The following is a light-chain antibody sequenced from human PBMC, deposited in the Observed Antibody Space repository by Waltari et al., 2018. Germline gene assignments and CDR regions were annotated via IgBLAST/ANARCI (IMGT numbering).Light chain of an antibody. Sequence: QSALTQPASVSGSPGQSITISCTGTSGDVVFYTSVAWYQHHPGKVPKVILYDVSNPPSEVSHRFSGSRSGNTASLTISGVQADDEADYYCSSYTSSDTHVVFGGGTKLTVL. CDR1: SGDVVFYTS. J-gene: IGLJ2*01. CDR3: SSYTSSDTHVV. V-gene: IGLV2-14*03. CDR2: DVS.